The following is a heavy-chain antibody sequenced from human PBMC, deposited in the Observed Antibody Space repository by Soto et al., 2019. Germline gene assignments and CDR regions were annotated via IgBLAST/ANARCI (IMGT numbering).Heavy chain of an antibody. Sequence: SETLSLTCTVSGGSISSSSYYWGWIRQPPGKGLEWIGSIYYSGSTYYNPSLKSRVTISVDTSKNQFSLKLSSVTAADTAVYYCARSTLPDIVVVPAAIGGWDAFDIWGQGTMVTVSS. V-gene: IGHV4-39*01. CDR2: IYYSGST. CDR3: ARSTLPDIVVVPAAIGGWDAFDI. D-gene: IGHD2-2*01. CDR1: GGSISSSSYY. J-gene: IGHJ3*02.